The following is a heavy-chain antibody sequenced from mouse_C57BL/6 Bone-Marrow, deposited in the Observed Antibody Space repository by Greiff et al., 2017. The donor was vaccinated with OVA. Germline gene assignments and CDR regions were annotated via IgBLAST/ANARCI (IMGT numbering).Heavy chain of an antibody. CDR3: TRDGYGFAY. V-gene: IGHV5-9-1*02. D-gene: IGHD2-2*01. J-gene: IGHJ3*01. Sequence: EVKLVESGAGLVKPGGSLKLSCAASGFTFSSYAMSWVRQTPEKRLEWVAYISSGGDYIYYADTVKGRFTISRDNARNTLYLQMSSLKSEDTAMYYCTRDGYGFAYWGQGTLVTVSA. CDR1: GFTFSSYA. CDR2: ISSGGDYI.